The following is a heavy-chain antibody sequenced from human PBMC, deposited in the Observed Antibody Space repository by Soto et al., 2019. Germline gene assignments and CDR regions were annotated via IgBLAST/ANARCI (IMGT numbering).Heavy chain of an antibody. J-gene: IGHJ6*02. V-gene: IGHV2-5*02. CDR2: IYWDDDK. CDR3: AHQIVVVPAIYMDV. Sequence: QITLKESGPTLVKPTQTLTLTCTFSGFSLSTSGVGVGWIRQPPGKALEWLALIYWDDDKRYSPSLKSRLTITKDTSKNQVVLTMTNMDPVDTATYYCAHQIVVVPAIYMDVWGQGTTVTVSS. CDR1: GFSLSTSGVG. D-gene: IGHD2-2*01.